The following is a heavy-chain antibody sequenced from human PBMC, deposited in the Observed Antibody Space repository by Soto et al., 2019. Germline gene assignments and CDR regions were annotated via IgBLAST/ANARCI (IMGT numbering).Heavy chain of an antibody. CDR3: AGIVQPRYYYGMDV. J-gene: IGHJ6*02. D-gene: IGHD3-22*01. CDR1: VGTFSSYA. CDR2: IIPIFGTA. Sequence: QVQLVQSGAEVKKPGSSVKVSCKASVGTFSSYAISWVRQAPGQGREWMGGIIPIFGTANYAQKFQGRVTITADESTSTGYMELSSLRSEDTAVYYCAGIVQPRYYYGMDVWGQGTTVTVSS. V-gene: IGHV1-69*12.